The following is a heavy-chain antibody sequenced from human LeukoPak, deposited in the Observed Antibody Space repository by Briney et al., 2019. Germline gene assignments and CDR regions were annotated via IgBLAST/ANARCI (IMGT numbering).Heavy chain of an antibody. CDR1: GVTFSSYA. J-gene: IGHJ4*02. CDR2: ISYDGRNK. Sequence: GRSLRLSCAASGVTFSSYAMHWVCQAPGKGLGRGAVISYDGRNKYYADSVKGRFTISRDNSKNTLYLQMNSLRAEDTAVYYCARDGRGKLPTYYFDYWGQGTLVTVSS. D-gene: IGHD4-23*01. V-gene: IGHV3-30*04. CDR3: ARDGRGKLPTYYFDY.